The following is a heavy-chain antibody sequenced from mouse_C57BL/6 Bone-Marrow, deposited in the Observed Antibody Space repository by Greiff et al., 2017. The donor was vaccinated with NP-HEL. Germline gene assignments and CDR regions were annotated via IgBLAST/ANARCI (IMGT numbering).Heavy chain of an antibody. CDR3: ARVPY. J-gene: IGHJ2*01. CDR2: ISYDGSN. V-gene: IGHV3-6*01. Sequence: EVQLVESGPGLVKPSQSLSLTCSVTGYSITSGYYWNWIRQFPGNKLEWMGYISYDGSNNYNPSLKNRISITRDTSKNQFFLKLNSVTTEDTATYYCARVPYWGQGTTLTVSS. CDR1: GYSITSGYY.